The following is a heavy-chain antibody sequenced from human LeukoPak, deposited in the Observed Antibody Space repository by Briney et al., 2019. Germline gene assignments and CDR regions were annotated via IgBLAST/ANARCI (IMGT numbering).Heavy chain of an antibody. J-gene: IGHJ4*02. V-gene: IGHV3-7*01. CDR3: ARDGVRDGLYFDY. Sequence: PGGSLRLSCAASGFTFSSYGMHWVRQPPGKGLEWVANINQDGREKQYVDSVKGRFTISRDNAKSSLYLQMNSLRAEDTAVYYCARDGVRDGLYFDYWGQGTLVTVSS. CDR1: GFTFSSYG. CDR2: INQDGREK. D-gene: IGHD5-24*01.